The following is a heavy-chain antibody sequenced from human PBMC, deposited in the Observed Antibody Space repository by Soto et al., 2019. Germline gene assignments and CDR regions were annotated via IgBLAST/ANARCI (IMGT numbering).Heavy chain of an antibody. CDR1: GFTFSTNG. CDR2: ISYDGSKK. Sequence: QVQLVESGGGVVQPGRSLRLSCAASGFTFSTNGMHWVRQAPGKGLEWVAVISYDGSKKYYADSVKGRLTISRDNSKNPLHLQMNSLRVQDTAVYYCVKDRVESGLGEVDYWGQGTLVTVSS. D-gene: IGHD3-16*01. CDR3: VKDRVESGLGEVDY. V-gene: IGHV3-30*18. J-gene: IGHJ4*02.